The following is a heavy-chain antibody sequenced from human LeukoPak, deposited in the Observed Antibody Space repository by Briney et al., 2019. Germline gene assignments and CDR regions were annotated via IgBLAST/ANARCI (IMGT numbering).Heavy chain of an antibody. Sequence: SETLSLTCTVSGGSISSYYWSWIRQPPGKGLEWIGSIYHSGSTYYNPSLKSRVTISVDTSKNQFSLKLSSVTAADTAVYYCARDSGTYYYDSSGGYWGQGTLVTVSS. CDR2: IYHSGST. V-gene: IGHV4-59*12. J-gene: IGHJ4*02. D-gene: IGHD3-22*01. CDR3: ARDSGTYYYDSSGGY. CDR1: GGSISSYY.